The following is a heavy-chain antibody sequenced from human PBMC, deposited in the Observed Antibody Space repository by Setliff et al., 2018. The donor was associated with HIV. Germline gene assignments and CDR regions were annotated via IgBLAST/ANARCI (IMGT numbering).Heavy chain of an antibody. V-gene: IGHV1-8*02. J-gene: IGHJ6*03. Sequence: ASVKVSCKASGYTFTSSDIYWVRQATGQGLEWMGWVNPKSGNTGYAQKFQGRVIMTRHTSISTVYMELRSLRSEDAAVYYCARGAWYTSGWHSSRYMDVWGKGTTVTVSS. D-gene: IGHD6-25*01. CDR2: VNPKSGNT. CDR1: GYTFTSSD. CDR3: ARGAWYTSGWHSSRYMDV.